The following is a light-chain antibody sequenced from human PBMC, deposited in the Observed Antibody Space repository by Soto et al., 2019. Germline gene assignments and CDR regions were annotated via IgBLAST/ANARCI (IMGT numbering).Light chain of an antibody. Sequence: DIQMTQSPSSLSASVGDRVTIPCRASQTISSFSNWYQQKPGKAPKLLIDEASSLQNGVASRFSGSGSVTDFTLTSTSLQPDDSATYYCQQSYTTVYTFGQGTKVDIK. CDR1: QTISSF. CDR3: QQSYTTVYT. CDR2: EAS. J-gene: IGKJ2*01. V-gene: IGKV1-39*01.